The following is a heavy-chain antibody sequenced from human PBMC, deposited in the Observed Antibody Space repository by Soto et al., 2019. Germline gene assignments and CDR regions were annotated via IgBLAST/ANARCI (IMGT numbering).Heavy chain of an antibody. CDR3: ARSPAYGDYANLDT. V-gene: IGHV4-4*07. Sequence: QVQLQESGPGLVEPSETLSLTCTVCGDSASKYYWNWIRRPGGKGLDWIGRMYTTMSPNYNPSLKSRVTMSVDTSKNQFSLKLNLTSVTAADTAVYYCARSPAYGDYANLDTWGQGTLVTVSS. D-gene: IGHD4-17*01. CDR2: MYTTMSP. CDR1: GDSASKYY. J-gene: IGHJ5*02.